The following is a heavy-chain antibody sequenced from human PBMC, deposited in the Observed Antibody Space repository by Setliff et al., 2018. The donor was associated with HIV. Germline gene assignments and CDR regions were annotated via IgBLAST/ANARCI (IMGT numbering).Heavy chain of an antibody. J-gene: IGHJ6*03. CDR3: ARGYCSGGFCHPNYYHYMDV. CDR2: MYSSGNN. CDR1: GVSITSADYY. V-gene: IGHV4-31*11. D-gene: IGHD2-15*01. Sequence: PSETLSLTCAVSGVSITSADYYWSWIRQHPVKGLEWIGYMYSSGNNYYNPSLKSRLVVSVDESKNQFSLNLSSVTAADTAVYYCARGYCSGGFCHPNYYHYMDVWGKGTTVTLSS.